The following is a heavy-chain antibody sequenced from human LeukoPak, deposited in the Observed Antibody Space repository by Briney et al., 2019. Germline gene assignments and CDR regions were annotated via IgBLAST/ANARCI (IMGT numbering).Heavy chain of an antibody. V-gene: IGHV3-30*18. J-gene: IGHJ6*02. CDR3: AKDLGGASMDV. CDR2: ISYDGSNK. D-gene: IGHD1-26*01. Sequence: GGSLRLSCAASGFTFSSYGMHWVRQAPGKGLKWVAVISYDGSNKYYADSVKGRFTISRDNSKNTLYLQMNSLRAEDTAVYYCAKDLGGASMDVWGQGTTVTVSS. CDR1: GFTFSSYG.